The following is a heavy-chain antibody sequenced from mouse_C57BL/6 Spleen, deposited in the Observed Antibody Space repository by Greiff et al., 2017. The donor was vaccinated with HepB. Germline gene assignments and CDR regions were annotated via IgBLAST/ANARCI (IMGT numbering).Heavy chain of an antibody. J-gene: IGHJ4*01. CDR1: GYTFTSYW. CDR2: IHPNSGST. V-gene: IGHV1-64*01. D-gene: IGHD2-4*01. CDR3: AGMITTTVRAMDY. Sequence: QVQLQQPGAELVKPGASVKLSCKASGYTFTSYWMHWVKQRPGQGLEWIGMIHPNSGSTNYNEKFKSKATLTVDKSSSTAYMQLSSLTSEDSAVYYCAGMITTTVRAMDYWGQGTSVTVSS.